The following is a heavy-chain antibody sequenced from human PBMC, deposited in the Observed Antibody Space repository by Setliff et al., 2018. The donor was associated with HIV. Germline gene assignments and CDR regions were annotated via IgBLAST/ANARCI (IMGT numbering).Heavy chain of an antibody. CDR1: GLTFDDYN. Sequence: PGGSLRLSCAASGLTFDDYNMHWVRQTPGKGLEWISIISNDGGRTSYADSLKGRFTISRDNSKNSLYLQMHGLRNEDTALYYCAKDDADGSIDHWGLGTLVTVSS. CDR2: ISNDGGRT. D-gene: IGHD3-10*01. CDR3: AKDDADGSIDH. V-gene: IGHV3-43*01. J-gene: IGHJ4*02.